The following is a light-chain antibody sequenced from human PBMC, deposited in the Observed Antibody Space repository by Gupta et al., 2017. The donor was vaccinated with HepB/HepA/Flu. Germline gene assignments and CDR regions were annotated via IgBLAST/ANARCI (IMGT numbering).Light chain of an antibody. CDR1: QSISSF. Sequence: IVLTQSPVTLSLSPGERATLSCRASQSISSFLAWYQQTPGQAPRLLIYGASTRATGIPARFSGSGSGTDFTLTISSLEPEDFAVYYCQQRYNWPLTFGGGTKVEIK. CDR2: GAS. V-gene: IGKV3-11*01. J-gene: IGKJ4*01. CDR3: QQRYNWPLT.